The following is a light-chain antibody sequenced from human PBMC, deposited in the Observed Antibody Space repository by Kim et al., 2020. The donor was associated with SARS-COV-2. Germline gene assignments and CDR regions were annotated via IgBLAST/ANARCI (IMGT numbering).Light chain of an antibody. Sequence: DIQMTRSPSSLSASVGDRVTITCRASQSISSYLNWYQQKPGKAPKLLIYAASSLQSGVPSRFSGSGSGTDFTLTISSLQPEDFATYYCQQSYSTPQYTFGQGTKLEI. CDR1: QSISSY. V-gene: IGKV1-39*01. CDR2: AAS. CDR3: QQSYSTPQYT. J-gene: IGKJ2*01.